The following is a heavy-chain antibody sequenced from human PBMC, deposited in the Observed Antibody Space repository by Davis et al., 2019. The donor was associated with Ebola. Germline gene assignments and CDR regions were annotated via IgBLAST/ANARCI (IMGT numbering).Heavy chain of an antibody. Sequence: MPSETLSLTCAVSGGSISSSNWWSWVRQPPGKGLEWIGEIYHSGSTNYNPSLKSRVTISVDTSRNQFSLKLRSVTAADTAVYYCARAFELGTDSYFDLWGRGTLVTVSS. CDR2: IYHSGST. V-gene: IGHV4-4*02. CDR3: ARAFELGTDSYFDL. D-gene: IGHD3-16*01. J-gene: IGHJ2*01. CDR1: GGSISSSNW.